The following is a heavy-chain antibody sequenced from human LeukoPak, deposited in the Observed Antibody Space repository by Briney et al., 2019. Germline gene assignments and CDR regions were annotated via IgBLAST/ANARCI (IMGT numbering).Heavy chain of an antibody. V-gene: IGHV2-5*02. CDR3: AHSPYDYVWGSYRDVHIFDI. J-gene: IGHJ3*02. CDR2: IYWDDDK. D-gene: IGHD3-16*02. Sequence: SGPTLVKPTQTLTLTCTFSGFSLSTSGVGVGWIRQPPGKALEWLALIYWDDDKRYSPSLKSRLTITKDTSKNQVVLTMTNMDPVDTATYYCAHSPYDYVWGSYRDVHIFDIWGQGTMVTVSS. CDR1: GFSLSTSGVG.